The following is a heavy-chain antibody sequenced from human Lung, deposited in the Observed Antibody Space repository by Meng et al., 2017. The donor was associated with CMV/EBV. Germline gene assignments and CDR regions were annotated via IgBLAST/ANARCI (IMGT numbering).Heavy chain of an antibody. V-gene: IGHV3-30-3*01. J-gene: IGHJ4*02. CDR1: GFTFSSFA. Sequence: GESLKISCAASGFTFSSFAMHWVRQALGKGLEWVAVMSYDGGNKYYADSVMGRFTISRDNSKSALYLQMNSLRVEDTAVYYCAKAHEILGSCSLTSCYWGVDYWGQGTXVTVSS. CDR3: AKAHEILGSCSLTSCYWGVDY. D-gene: IGHD2-2*01. CDR2: MSYDGGNK.